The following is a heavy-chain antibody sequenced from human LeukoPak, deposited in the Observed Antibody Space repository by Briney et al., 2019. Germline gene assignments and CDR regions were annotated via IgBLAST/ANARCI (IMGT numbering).Heavy chain of an antibody. CDR1: GFIFSSYS. J-gene: IGHJ6*03. CDR3: AYTSGYDFSSYYYYYYMDV. V-gene: IGHV3-21*01. D-gene: IGHD5-12*01. CDR2: ISSGSSYI. Sequence: GGSLRLSCAASGFIFSSYSMNWVRQAPGKGLEWVSSISSGSSYIYYADSVKGRFTISRDNAKNSLYLQMNSLSAEDTAVYYCAYTSGYDFSSYYYYYYMDVWGKGTTVTVSS.